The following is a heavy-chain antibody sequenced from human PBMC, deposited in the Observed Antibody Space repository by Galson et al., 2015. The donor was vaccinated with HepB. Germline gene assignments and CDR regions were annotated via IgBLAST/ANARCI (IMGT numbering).Heavy chain of an antibody. J-gene: IGHJ6*02. Sequence: QSGAEVKKPGESLKISCKASGGTFSSYAISWVRQAPGQGLEWMGGIIPIFGTANYAQKFQGRVTITADESTSTAYMELSSLRSEDTAVYYCATNDGVVPAAHYDYYYYGMDVWGQGTTVTVSS. CDR2: IIPIFGTA. V-gene: IGHV1-69*01. CDR1: GGTFSSYA. CDR3: ATNDGVVPAAHYDYYYYGMDV. D-gene: IGHD2-2*01.